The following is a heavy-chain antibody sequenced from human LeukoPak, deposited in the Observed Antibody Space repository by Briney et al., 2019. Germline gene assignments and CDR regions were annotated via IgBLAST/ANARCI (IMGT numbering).Heavy chain of an antibody. Sequence: GGSLRLSCAASGFTFDDYGMSWVRQAPGKGLEWVSGINWNGGSTGYADSVKGRFTISRDNAKNSLYLQMNSLRDEDTALYYCARDRFYYDSSGYYAPYFDYWGQGTLVTVSS. CDR3: ARDRFYYDSSGYYAPYFDY. D-gene: IGHD3-22*01. CDR2: INWNGGST. J-gene: IGHJ4*02. V-gene: IGHV3-20*04. CDR1: GFTFDDYG.